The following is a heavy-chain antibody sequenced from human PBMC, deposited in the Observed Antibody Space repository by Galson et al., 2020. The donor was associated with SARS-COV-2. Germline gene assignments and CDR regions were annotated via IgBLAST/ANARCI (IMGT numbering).Heavy chain of an antibody. Sequence: SETLSLTCTVSGASIRSGRYHWSWIRQPAGTGPEWTGYIHYSGSTNYNPSLKSRVTISVDTSKNQFSLKLSSVTAADTAVYYCARGRGYSGYAQGSYYGMDVWGQGTTVTVSS. CDR3: ARGRGYSGYAQGSYYGMDV. J-gene: IGHJ6*02. V-gene: IGHV4-61*10. CDR1: GASIRSGRYH. CDR2: IHYSGST. D-gene: IGHD5-12*01.